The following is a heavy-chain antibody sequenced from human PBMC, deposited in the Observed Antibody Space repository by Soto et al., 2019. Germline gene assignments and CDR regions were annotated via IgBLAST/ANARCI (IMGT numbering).Heavy chain of an antibody. CDR1: GFTFSSYG. Sequence: QVQLVESGGGVVQPGRSLRLSCAASGFTFSSYGMHWVRQAPGKGLEWVAVIWYDGSNKYYADSVKGRFTISRDNSKNKRYLQMNSLRADDTAVYYCAREGLSRLLLWGQGTLVTVSS. J-gene: IGHJ4*02. V-gene: IGHV3-33*01. D-gene: IGHD2-15*01. CDR3: AREGLSRLLL. CDR2: IWYDGSNK.